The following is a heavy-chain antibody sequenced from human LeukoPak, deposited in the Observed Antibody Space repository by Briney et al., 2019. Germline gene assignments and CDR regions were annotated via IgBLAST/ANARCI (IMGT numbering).Heavy chain of an antibody. CDR1: GYTFTSYA. J-gene: IGHJ3*02. D-gene: IGHD5-18*01. V-gene: IGHV1-3*01. CDR2: INAGNGNT. CDR3: ARDSGIQLWYGRPANAFDI. Sequence: GSSVKVSCKASGYTFTSYAMHWVRQAPGQRLEWMGWINAGNGNTKYSQKFQGRVTITRDTSASTAYMELSSLRSEDTAVYYCARDSGIQLWYGRPANAFDIWGQGTMVTVSS.